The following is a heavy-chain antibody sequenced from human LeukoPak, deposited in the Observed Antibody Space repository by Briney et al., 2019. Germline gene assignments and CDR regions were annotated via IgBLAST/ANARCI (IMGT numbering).Heavy chain of an antibody. D-gene: IGHD1-26*01. CDR1: GGSFSGYY. J-gene: IGHJ6*03. CDR2: INHSGST. CDR3: ARGRLREPRALYYYMDV. V-gene: IGHV4-34*01. Sequence: PSETLSLTCAVYGGSFSGYYWSWIRQPPGKGLEWIGEINHSGSTNYNSSLKSRVTIPVDTSKNQFSLKVSSVTAADTAVYYCARGRLREPRALYYYMDVWGKGTTVTVSS.